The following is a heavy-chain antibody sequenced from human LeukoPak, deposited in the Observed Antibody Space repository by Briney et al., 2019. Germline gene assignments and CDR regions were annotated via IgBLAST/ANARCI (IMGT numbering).Heavy chain of an antibody. Sequence: GGSLRLSCAASGFTFSSYSMNWVRQAPGKGLEWVSSISSSSSYIYYADSVKGRFTISRDNAKNSLYLQMNSLRAEDTAVYYCARERQVEDFWSGYGYWGQGTLVTVSS. CDR1: GFTFSSYS. J-gene: IGHJ4*02. CDR3: ARERQVEDFWSGYGY. D-gene: IGHD3-3*01. V-gene: IGHV3-21*01. CDR2: ISSSSSYI.